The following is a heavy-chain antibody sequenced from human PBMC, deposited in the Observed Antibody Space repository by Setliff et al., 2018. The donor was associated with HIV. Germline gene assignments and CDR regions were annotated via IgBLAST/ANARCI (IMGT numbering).Heavy chain of an antibody. Sequence: PGGSLRLSCAASGFTFDDYAMHWVRQTPGKGLEWVSSISWNSGAIDYPDSVKGRFTTSRDNARNSLYLEMNSLRADDTAVYYCARDFCGSSCSSGYGYFDHWGQGTLVTVSS. CDR2: ISWNSGAI. CDR3: ARDFCGSSCSSGYGYFDH. J-gene: IGHJ4*02. V-gene: IGHV3-9*01. CDR1: GFTFDDYA. D-gene: IGHD2-15*01.